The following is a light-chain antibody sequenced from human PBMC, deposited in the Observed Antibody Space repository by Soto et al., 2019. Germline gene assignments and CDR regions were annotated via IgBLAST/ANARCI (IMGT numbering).Light chain of an antibody. CDR2: EVS. CDR3: SSFTSAYTYV. V-gene: IGLV2-14*01. J-gene: IGLJ1*01. CDR1: SSYIGAYNY. Sequence: QSALTQPASVSGSPGQSIAISCTGTSSYIGAYNYVSWYQQHPGKAPKLLLSEVSNRPSGVSDRFSGSKSGNTASLTISGLQAEDEADYYCSSFTSAYTYVFGSGTKVTVL.